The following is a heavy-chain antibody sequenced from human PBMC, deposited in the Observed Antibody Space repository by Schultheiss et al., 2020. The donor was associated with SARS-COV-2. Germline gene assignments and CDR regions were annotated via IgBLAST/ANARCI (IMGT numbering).Heavy chain of an antibody. V-gene: IGHV3-30*04. CDR1: GFSFSGSA. Sequence: GGSLRLSCATSGFSFSGSAMHWVRQAPGKGLEWVAVISYDGSNKYYADFVKGRFTISRDNSKNTLYLQMNSLRAEDTAVYDCSSSTAMVTFDYWGQGTLVTVSS. D-gene: IGHD5-18*01. CDR3: SSSTAMVTFDY. J-gene: IGHJ4*02. CDR2: ISYDGSNK.